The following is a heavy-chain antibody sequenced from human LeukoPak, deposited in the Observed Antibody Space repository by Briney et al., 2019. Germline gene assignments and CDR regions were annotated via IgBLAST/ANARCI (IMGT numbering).Heavy chain of an antibody. CDR1: GGSISSSY. J-gene: IGHJ6*02. Sequence: SETLFLTCTVSGGSISSSYWGWVRQPPGKGLEWIGYIDNSGSTNYNPSLKSRVTISLDTPKSQFSLKLSSVTAADTAVYYCARAPLYSGGSGWSIYYFYAMDVWGQGTTVTVSS. CDR3: ARAPLYSGGSGWSIYYFYAMDV. D-gene: IGHD6-19*01. CDR2: IDNSGST. V-gene: IGHV4-59*01.